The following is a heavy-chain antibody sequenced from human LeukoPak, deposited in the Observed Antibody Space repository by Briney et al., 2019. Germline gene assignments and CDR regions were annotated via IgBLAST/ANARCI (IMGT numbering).Heavy chain of an antibody. Sequence: SQTLSLTCTVSGGSISSGDYYWSWIRQPPGKGLEWIGYIYYSGSTYHNPSLKSRVTISVDTSKNQFSLKLSSVTAADTAVYYCARVVAGDYPWYFDYWGQGTLVTVSS. CDR3: ARVVAGDYPWYFDY. CDR2: IYYSGST. V-gene: IGHV4-30-4*01. CDR1: GGSISSGDYY. D-gene: IGHD4-17*01. J-gene: IGHJ4*02.